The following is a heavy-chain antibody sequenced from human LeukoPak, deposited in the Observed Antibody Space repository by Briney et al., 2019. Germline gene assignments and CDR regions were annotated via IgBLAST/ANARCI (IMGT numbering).Heavy chain of an antibody. CDR1: GYTFTGYY. J-gene: IGHJ4*02. CDR2: INPNSGGT. CDR3: ARLLDYYDSSGN. V-gene: IGHV1-2*02. D-gene: IGHD3-22*01. Sequence: ASVKVSCKASGYTFTGYYMHWVRQAPGQGLEWMGWINPNSGGTNYAQKFQGRVTMTRDTSTSTAYMELSRLRSDDTAVYYCARLLDYYDSSGNWGQGTLVTVSS.